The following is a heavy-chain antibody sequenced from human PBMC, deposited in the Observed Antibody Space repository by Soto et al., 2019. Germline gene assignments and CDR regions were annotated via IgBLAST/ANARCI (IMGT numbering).Heavy chain of an antibody. J-gene: IGHJ4*02. CDR1: GYTFTSYY. D-gene: IGHD3-3*01. Sequence: ASVKVSCKASGYTFTSYYMHWVRQAPGQGLEWLGIINPSGDRPTYAEKLQGRVTMTRDTSTSTVYMELSSRRSEDTAVYYCANGGGVFGGPDHWGQGTLVTVSS. CDR2: INPSGDRP. CDR3: ANGGGVFGGPDH. V-gene: IGHV1-46*04.